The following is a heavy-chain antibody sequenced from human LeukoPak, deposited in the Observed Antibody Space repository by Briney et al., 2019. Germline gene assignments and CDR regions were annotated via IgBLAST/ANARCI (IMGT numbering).Heavy chain of an antibody. D-gene: IGHD3-10*01. CDR1: GYTFTGYY. V-gene: IGHV1-2*02. CDR2: INPNSGGT. Sequence: ASVKVSCKASGYTFTGYYMHWVRQAPGQGLEWMGWINPNSGGTNYAQKFQGRVTMTRNTSISTAYMELSSLRSEDTAVYYCARGRYYYGSGSYYNGPLLGYWGQGTLVTVSS. J-gene: IGHJ4*02. CDR3: ARGRYYYGSGSYYNGPLLGY.